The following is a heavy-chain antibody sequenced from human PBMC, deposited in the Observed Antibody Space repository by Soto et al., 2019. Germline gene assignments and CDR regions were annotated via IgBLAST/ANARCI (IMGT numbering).Heavy chain of an antibody. CDR3: AKGLLAIVGTTLPRDAFNI. Sequence: VGSLRLSCAASGFSFTTYVMHWVRQAPGKGLEWVAVIPHDGSYKYYGDAVKGRFTISRDTSKNAVYLEMNSLRPEDTAVYYCAKGLLAIVGTTLPRDAFNIWGQGTMVTVSS. CDR1: GFSFTTYV. V-gene: IGHV3-30*18. J-gene: IGHJ3*02. D-gene: IGHD1-26*01. CDR2: IPHDGSYK.